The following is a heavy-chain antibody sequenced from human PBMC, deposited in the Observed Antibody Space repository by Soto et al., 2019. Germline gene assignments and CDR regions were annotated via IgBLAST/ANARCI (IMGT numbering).Heavy chain of an antibody. CDR3: VVSYGDYSQFDY. V-gene: IGHV4-30-4*01. J-gene: IGHJ4*02. CDR2: IYYSGST. CDR1: GGSISSGDYY. Sequence: SETLSLTCTVSGGSISSGDYYWSWIRQPPGNGLEWIGYIYYSGSTYYNPSLKSRVTISVDTSKNQFSLKLSSVTAADTAVYYCVVSYGDYSQFDYWGQGTLVTVSS. D-gene: IGHD4-17*01.